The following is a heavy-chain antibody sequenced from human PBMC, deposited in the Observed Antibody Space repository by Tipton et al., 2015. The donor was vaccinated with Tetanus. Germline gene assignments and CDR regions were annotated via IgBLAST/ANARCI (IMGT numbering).Heavy chain of an antibody. CDR2: INSSGGST. CDR3: ARDKEGRDDSSGYYDY. V-gene: IGHV1-46*01. J-gene: IGHJ4*02. CDR1: GYTFTSYY. Sequence: QLVQSGAEVKKPGASVKVSCKASGYTFTSYYMHWVRQVPGQGLEWMGIINSSGGSTSYAQKFQGRVTMTRDTSTSPVYMELSCLRSEDTAVYYCARDKEGRDDSSGYYDYWGQGTLVTVSS. D-gene: IGHD3-22*01.